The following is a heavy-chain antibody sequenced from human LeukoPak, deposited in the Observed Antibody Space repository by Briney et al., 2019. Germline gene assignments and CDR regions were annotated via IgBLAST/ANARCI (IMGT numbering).Heavy chain of an antibody. CDR2: IWNDGSNK. CDR3: AKVRRGGVYGDYGAFDI. Sequence: GGSLRLSCAASGFTFSSYGMHWVRQAPGKGLEWVAVIWNDGSNKYYADSVKGRFTISRDNSKNTLYLQMNSLRAEDTAAYYCAKVRRGGVYGDYGAFDIWGQGAMVTVSS. J-gene: IGHJ3*02. V-gene: IGHV3-33*06. D-gene: IGHD4-17*01. CDR1: GFTFSSYG.